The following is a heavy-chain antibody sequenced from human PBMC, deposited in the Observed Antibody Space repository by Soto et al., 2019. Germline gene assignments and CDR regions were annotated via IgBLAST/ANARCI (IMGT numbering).Heavy chain of an antibody. CDR2: ISYDGDNK. V-gene: IGHV3-30-3*01. J-gene: IGHJ6*02. CDR1: GFTFSYHA. CDR3: ARGTTTSAFSAMDV. Sequence: QVQLVESGGGVVQLGRSLRLSCAASGFTFSYHALNWVRQAPGKGLEWVAVISYDGDNKYIAESVKGRFTISRDNSKNTVSLQMNSLRTEDTAMYFCARGTTTSAFSAMDVWGQGTTVTVSS. D-gene: IGHD1-1*01.